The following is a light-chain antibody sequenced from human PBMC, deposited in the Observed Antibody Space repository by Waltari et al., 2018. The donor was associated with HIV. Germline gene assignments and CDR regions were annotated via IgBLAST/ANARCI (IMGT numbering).Light chain of an antibody. CDR1: QYISSY. J-gene: IGKJ4*01. Sequence: QMTQPPSSLSASIGDRVTLTCRASQYISSYLNWYQQKPGKAPRFLIYAASSLQSGVPSTFSGSGSGTDFTLTISSLQREDCATYYCQQSFNTPLTFGGGTKVEIK. CDR3: QQSFNTPLT. CDR2: AAS. V-gene: IGKV1-39*01.